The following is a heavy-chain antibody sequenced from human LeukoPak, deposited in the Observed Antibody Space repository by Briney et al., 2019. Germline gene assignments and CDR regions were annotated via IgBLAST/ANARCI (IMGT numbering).Heavy chain of an antibody. V-gene: IGHV4-39*01. CDR1: GGSISSSTYY. CDR3: TSTYYYDSSGYQVISY. CDR2: IYYTGTT. J-gene: IGHJ4*02. Sequence: SETLSLTCTVSGGSISSSTYYWGWIRQPPGKGLEWIGSIYYTGTTYYSPSLKSRVTVFLDKSKNQFSLKLSSVTAADTVVYYCTSTYYYDSSGYQVISYWGQGTLVTVSS. D-gene: IGHD3-22*01.